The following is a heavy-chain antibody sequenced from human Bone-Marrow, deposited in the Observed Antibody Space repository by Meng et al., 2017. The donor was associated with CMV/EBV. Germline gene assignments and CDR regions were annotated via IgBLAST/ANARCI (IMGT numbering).Heavy chain of an antibody. J-gene: IGHJ4*02. D-gene: IGHD3-22*01. CDR2: INHSGST. V-gene: IGHV4-34*01. Sequence: SQTLSLTCAVYGGSFSGYCWSWIRQPPGKGLEWIGEINHSGSTNYNPSLKSRVTISVDTSKNQFSLKLSSVTAADTAVYYCARDRYYYDSSGYYYDEYYFDYWGQGTLVTVSS. CDR3: ARDRYYYDSSGYYYDEYYFDY. CDR1: GGSFSGYC.